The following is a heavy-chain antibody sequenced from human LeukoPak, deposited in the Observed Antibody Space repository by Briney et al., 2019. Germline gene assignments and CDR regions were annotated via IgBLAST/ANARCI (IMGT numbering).Heavy chain of an antibody. Sequence: PGGSLRLSCVATGFTFDERTIPWVRQRPGKGLEWVSLVTWEGFAFYGDSVKGRFTVSRDRKENSVFLQMNSLNPEDSAVYFCVRDALPHCASSSCYQFDYWGQGTLVTVSS. CDR3: VRDALPHCASSSCYQFDY. CDR2: VTWEGFA. J-gene: IGHJ4*02. CDR1: GFTFDERT. D-gene: IGHD2-2*01. V-gene: IGHV3-43*01.